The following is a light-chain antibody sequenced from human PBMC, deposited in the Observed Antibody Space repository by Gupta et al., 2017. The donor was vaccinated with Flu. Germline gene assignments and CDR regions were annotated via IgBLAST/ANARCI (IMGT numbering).Light chain of an antibody. CDR3: QQQVWYPWT. Sequence: DIQMTQSPSSLSASVGDTVTITCRASQGIRDYLGWYQQKPGRAPKLLISATYNVQSGVPSRFSGTGAGTEFTLTISSLQAEDFATYYCQQQVWYPWTFGQGTKVDIK. CDR1: QGIRDY. J-gene: IGKJ1*01. CDR2: ATY. V-gene: IGKV1-17*01.